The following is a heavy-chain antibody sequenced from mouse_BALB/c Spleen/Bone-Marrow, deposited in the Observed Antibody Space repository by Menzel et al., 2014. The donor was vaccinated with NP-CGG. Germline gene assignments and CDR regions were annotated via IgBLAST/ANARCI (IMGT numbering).Heavy chain of an antibody. V-gene: IGHV5-17*02. CDR1: GFTFSSFG. D-gene: IGHD1-1*01. J-gene: IGHJ2*01. Sequence: EVMLVESGGGLVQPGGSRKLSCAASGFTFSSFGMHWVRQAPEKGLEWVAYISSGSSTICYADTVKGRFTISRDNPKNTLFLQMTSLRSEDTAMYYCASSPYGYFDYWGQGTTLTVSS. CDR3: ASSPYGYFDY. CDR2: ISSGSSTI.